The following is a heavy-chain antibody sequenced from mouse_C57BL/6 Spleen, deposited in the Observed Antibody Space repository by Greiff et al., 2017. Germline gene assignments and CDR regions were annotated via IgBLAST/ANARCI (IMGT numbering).Heavy chain of an antibody. CDR3: ARAIYYGNSYYFDY. CDR1: GYAFSSYW. V-gene: IGHV1-80*01. Sequence: QVQLKESGAELVKPGASVKISCKASGYAFSSYWMNWVKQRPGTGLEWIGQIYPGDGDTNYNGKFKGKATLTADKSSSTAYMQLSSLTSEDSAVYFCARAIYYGNSYYFDYWGQGTTLTVSS. D-gene: IGHD2-1*01. J-gene: IGHJ2*01. CDR2: IYPGDGDT.